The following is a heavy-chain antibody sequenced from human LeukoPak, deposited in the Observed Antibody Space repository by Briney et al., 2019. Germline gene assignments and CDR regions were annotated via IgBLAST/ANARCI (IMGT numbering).Heavy chain of an antibody. V-gene: IGHV3-23*01. D-gene: IGHD6-19*01. CDR3: AKGIYCSGWSYFDY. CDR2: LSGSGITT. CDR1: GFTFSNSA. J-gene: IGHJ4*01. Sequence: GGSLRLACAASGFTFSNSAMSWVRQAPGKGLEWVSTLSGSGITTYYADSVKGRFTISRDDSKNTLYLQMNSLRAEDTAVYYCAKGIYCSGWSYFDYWGHGTLVPVSS.